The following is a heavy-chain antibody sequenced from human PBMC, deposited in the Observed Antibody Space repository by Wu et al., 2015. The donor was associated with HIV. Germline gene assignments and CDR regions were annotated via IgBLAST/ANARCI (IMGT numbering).Heavy chain of an antibody. CDR3: ARGPHLWDYGSGSYYYGYYYYGMDV. V-gene: IGHV1-8*01. CDR2: MNPNSGNT. Sequence: QVQLVQSGAEVKKPGASVKVSCKASGYTFTSYDINWVRQATGQGLEWMGWMNPNSGNTGYAQKFQGRVTMTRNTSISTAYMELSSLRSEDTAVYYCARGPHLWDYGSGSYYYGYYYYGMDVWGQGTTVTVSS. J-gene: IGHJ6*02. D-gene: IGHD3-10*01. CDR1: GYTFTSYD.